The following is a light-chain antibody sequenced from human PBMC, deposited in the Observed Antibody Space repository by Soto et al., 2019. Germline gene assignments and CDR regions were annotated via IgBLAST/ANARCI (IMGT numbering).Light chain of an antibody. CDR3: QPANSCPPT. CDR2: AAS. CDR1: QGISSW. V-gene: IGKV1-12*01. J-gene: IGKJ2*01. Sequence: DIQMTQSPSSVSASVGDRVTITCRASQGISSWLAWCQQKPGKAPKLLIYAASSLPGGVPSRFSGSGSGTDFTLAISSPQPEDFATYECQPANSCPPTFGQGTKLEIK.